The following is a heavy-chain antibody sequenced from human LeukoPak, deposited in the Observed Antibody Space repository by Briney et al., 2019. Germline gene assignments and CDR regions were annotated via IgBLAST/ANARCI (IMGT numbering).Heavy chain of an antibody. D-gene: IGHD3-10*01. CDR3: VNYGWGRPA. V-gene: IGHV3-74*03. Sequence: GGSLRLSCAASGFTFSSYWMHWVRQAPGKGLVWVSRIKSDGSDTTYADSVKGRFTISRDNAKNMLYLQMNGLRAEDTAVYYCVNYGWGRPAWGQGTLVTVSS. CDR1: GFTFSSYW. CDR2: IKSDGSDT. J-gene: IGHJ4*02.